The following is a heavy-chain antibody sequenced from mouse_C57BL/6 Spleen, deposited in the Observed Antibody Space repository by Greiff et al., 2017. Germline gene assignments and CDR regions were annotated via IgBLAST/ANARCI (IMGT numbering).Heavy chain of an antibody. CDR2: FHPNSGGT. Sequence: QVQLQQPGAELVKPGASVKLSCKASGYTFTSYWMHWVKQRPGRGLEWIGRFHPNSGGTKYNEKFQSKATLTVDKPSSTAYMQLSSLTSEYSAVYCGARAHYNCCHFDYWGKGTTLTVSS. V-gene: IGHV1-72*01. J-gene: IGHJ2*01. CDR1: GYTFTSYW. CDR3: ARAHYNCCHFDY. D-gene: IGHD1-3*01.